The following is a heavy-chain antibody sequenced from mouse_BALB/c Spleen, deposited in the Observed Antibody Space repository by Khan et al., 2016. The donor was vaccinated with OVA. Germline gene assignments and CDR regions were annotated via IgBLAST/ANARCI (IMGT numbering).Heavy chain of an antibody. D-gene: IGHD2-10*01. J-gene: IGHJ4*01. CDR3: AGQPYYHYNIMDY. V-gene: IGHV2-6-1*01. Sequence: VQLQESGPGLVAPSQSLSITCTISGFSLTNYGVHWVRQPPGKGLEWLVVIWSDGSTTYNSALKSRLSISKDNSKRQVFLKMNSLQTDDTAMYYCAGQPYYHYNIMDYWGQGTSVTVSS. CDR2: IWSDGST. CDR1: GFSLTNYG.